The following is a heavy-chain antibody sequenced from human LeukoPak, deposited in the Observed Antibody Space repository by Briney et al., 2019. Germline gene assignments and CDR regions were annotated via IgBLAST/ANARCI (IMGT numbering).Heavy chain of an antibody. CDR2: INPSGGST. V-gene: IGHV1-46*01. CDR3: ARGTPPYSGYVSRLFDY. J-gene: IGHJ4*02. CDR1: GYTFTSYY. D-gene: IGHD5-12*01. Sequence: GASVKVSCKASGYTFTSYYMHWVRQAPGQGLEWMGIINPSGGSTSYAQKFQGRVTMTRDMSTSTVYMELSSLRSEDTAVYYCARGTPPYSGYVSRLFDYWGQGTLVTVSS.